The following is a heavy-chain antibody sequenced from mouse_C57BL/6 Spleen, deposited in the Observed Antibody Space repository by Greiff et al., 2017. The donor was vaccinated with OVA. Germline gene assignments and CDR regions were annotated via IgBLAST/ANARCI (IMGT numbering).Heavy chain of an antibody. V-gene: IGHV1-26*01. CDR3: ARNGQFDD. CDR1: GYTFTDSY. Sequence: EVQLQQSGPELVKPGASVKISFKASGYTFTDSYMNLVKQSHGKSLAWIGDVTPNNGGTSYNQKFKGKATLTVDKSSSTAYMELRSLTTEDSAVYYCARNGQFDDWGQGTTLTVSS. CDR2: VTPNNGGT. J-gene: IGHJ2*01.